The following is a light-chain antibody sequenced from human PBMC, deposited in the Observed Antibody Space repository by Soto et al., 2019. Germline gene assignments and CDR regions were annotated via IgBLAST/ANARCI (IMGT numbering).Light chain of an antibody. V-gene: IGKV1-27*01. CDR2: GAS. J-gene: IGKJ1*01. CDR3: QKYRSAPQT. CDR1: QDINIY. Sequence: DIQMTQSPSSLSESVGDKKSITCRASQDINIYLAWYQQKQGKLPELLIYGASILQIGVPSRFSGSGSGTEFTLTISSLQPEDVATYYCQKYRSAPQTCGQGTKVDIK.